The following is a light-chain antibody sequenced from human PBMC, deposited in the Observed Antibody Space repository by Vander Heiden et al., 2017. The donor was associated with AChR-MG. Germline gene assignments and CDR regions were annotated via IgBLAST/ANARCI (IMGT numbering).Light chain of an antibody. Sequence: DIQMTQSASPLSASVGYRVTITCQASQDISNYLNWYQQKPGKAPKLLIYDASNLETGVPSRFSGSGSGTDFTFTISSLQPEDIATYYCQQYDNLPRTFGGGTKVEIK. CDR3: QQYDNLPRT. CDR2: DAS. CDR1: QDISNY. J-gene: IGKJ4*01. V-gene: IGKV1-33*01.